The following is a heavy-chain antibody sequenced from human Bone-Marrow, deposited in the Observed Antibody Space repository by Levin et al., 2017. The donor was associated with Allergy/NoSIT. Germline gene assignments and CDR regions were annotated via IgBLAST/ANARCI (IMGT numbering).Heavy chain of an antibody. D-gene: IGHD3-3*01. CDR1: XXXXKMSCHV. V-gene: IGHV4-39*01. Sequence: SETLSLTCTXXXXXXKMSCHVWGRTRQPPGKGLEYIGSIYYSGSTYYNPSLKSRVTISVDTSKNQFSLKLSSVTAADTAVYYCARLEWGAATRAFDIWGQGTMVTVSS. CDR2: IYYSGST. J-gene: IGHJ3*02. CDR3: ARLEWGAATRAFDI.